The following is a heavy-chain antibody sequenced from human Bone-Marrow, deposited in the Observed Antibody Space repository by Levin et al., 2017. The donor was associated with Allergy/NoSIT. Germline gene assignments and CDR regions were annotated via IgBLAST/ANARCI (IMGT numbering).Heavy chain of an antibody. CDR2: IYSGGDT. CDR1: GISVSNIH. V-gene: IGHV3-66*01. J-gene: IGHJ4*02. CDR3: ARGYKSGLSFG. D-gene: IGHD5-12*01. Sequence: GGSLRLSCAASGISVSNIHMSWVRQAPGKGLECVAGIYSGGDTYQSDSVKSRFTVSRDNSKNTVYLHMSNLRGDDTAVYYCARGYKSGLSFGWGQGTLVTVSS.